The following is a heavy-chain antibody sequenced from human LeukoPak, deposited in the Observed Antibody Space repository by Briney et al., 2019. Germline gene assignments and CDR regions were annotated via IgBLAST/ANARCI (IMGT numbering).Heavy chain of an antibody. D-gene: IGHD3/OR15-3a*01. CDR2: IKEDGSEK. CDR3: ARQVPYDFAPDY. Sequence: GGSLRLSCAASGFTFSMYWMNWVRQARGKGLEWVANIKEDGSEKNYVDSVKGRFTISRHNAKNSLYLQMSSLRDEDTAVYYCARQVPYDFAPDYWGQGTLVTVSS. V-gene: IGHV3-7*05. CDR1: GFTFSMYW. J-gene: IGHJ4*02.